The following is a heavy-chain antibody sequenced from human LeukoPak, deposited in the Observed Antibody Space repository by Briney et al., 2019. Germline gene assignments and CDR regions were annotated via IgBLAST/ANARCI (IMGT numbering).Heavy chain of an antibody. D-gene: IGHD3-10*01. V-gene: IGHV3-48*01. Sequence: PGGSLRLSCAASGFTFSSYGMNWVRQAPGKGLEWVSYIGSRSTTIYYADSVKGRFTVSRDNAKKSLYLQMNSLRAEDTALYYCARGLYGSGTHVLDYWGQGTLVTVSS. CDR3: ARGLYGSGTHVLDY. CDR2: IGSRSTTI. CDR1: GFTFSSYG. J-gene: IGHJ4*02.